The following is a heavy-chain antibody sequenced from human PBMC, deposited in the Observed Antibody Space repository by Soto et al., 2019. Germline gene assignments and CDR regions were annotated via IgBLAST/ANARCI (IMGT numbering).Heavy chain of an antibody. J-gene: IGHJ3*02. CDR3: AIGVYRSTPTAFDI. Sequence: GESLKISCQGSGYNFINSWVSWVRQTPGKGLEWMGRIDPSDSFVYYSPSFQGQVSISVDKSITTAYLQWSSLKASDTAIYFCAIGVYRSTPTAFDIWGQGTLVTFSS. V-gene: IGHV5-10-1*01. CDR2: IDPSDSFV. D-gene: IGHD6-13*01. CDR1: GYNFINSW.